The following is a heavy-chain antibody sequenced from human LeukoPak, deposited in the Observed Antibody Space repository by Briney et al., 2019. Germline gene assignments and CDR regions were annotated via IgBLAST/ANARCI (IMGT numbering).Heavy chain of an antibody. CDR2: ISGSGGST. V-gene: IGHV3-23*01. CDR3: AKESTYSSSWCIDY. J-gene: IGHJ4*02. CDR1: GFTFSSYG. D-gene: IGHD6-13*01. Sequence: PGGSLRLSCAASGFTFSSYGMSWVRQAPGKGLEWVSAISGSGGSTYYADSVKGRFTISRDNSKNTLYLQMNSLRAEDTAVYYCAKESTYSSSWCIDYWGQGTLVTVSS.